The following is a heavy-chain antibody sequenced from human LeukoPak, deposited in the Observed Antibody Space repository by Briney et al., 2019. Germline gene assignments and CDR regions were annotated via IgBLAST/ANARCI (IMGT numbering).Heavy chain of an antibody. V-gene: IGHV3-30*02. CDR1: GFTFSSYG. CDR3: AKLPLHYALGPFDY. Sequence: PGGSLRLSCAASGFTFSSYGMHWVRQAPGKGLEWVAFIRYDGSNKYYADSVKGRFTISRDNSKNTLYLQMNSLRAEDTAVYYCAKLPLHYALGPFDYWGQGTLVTVSS. D-gene: IGHD3-16*01. CDR2: IRYDGSNK. J-gene: IGHJ4*02.